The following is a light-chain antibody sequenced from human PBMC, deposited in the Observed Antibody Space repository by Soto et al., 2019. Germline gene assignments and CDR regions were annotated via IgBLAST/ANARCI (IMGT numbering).Light chain of an antibody. V-gene: IGKV3-20*01. CDR2: GAS. CDR3: QQYGSSSYT. CDR1: QSVSSSY. J-gene: IGKJ2*01. Sequence: EIVLTQSPGTLSLSPGERATLSCRASQSVSSSYLAWYQQKPGQAPRLLIYGASSRATGIPDRLSGSGSGTDFALTISRLEPEDFAVYYCQQYGSSSYTFGQGTTLEIK.